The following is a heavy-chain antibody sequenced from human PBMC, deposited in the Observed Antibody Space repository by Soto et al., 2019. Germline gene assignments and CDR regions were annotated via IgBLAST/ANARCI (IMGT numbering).Heavy chain of an antibody. CDR2: ISPGSRYP. CDR1: GFTFGDSY. CDR3: VRGGGGGLFDP. V-gene: IGHV3-11*06. D-gene: IGHD2-15*01. J-gene: IGHJ5*02. Sequence: GGSLRVSCAGSGFTFGDSYMSWIRQAPGKGLEWLSYISPGSRYPAYADSVKGRFTISRDNAKRSLYLQMMSLTAEDTAIYYCVRGGGGGLFDPWGQGTMVTVSS.